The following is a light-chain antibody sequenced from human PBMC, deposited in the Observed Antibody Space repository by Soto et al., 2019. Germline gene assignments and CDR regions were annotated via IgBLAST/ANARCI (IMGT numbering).Light chain of an antibody. V-gene: IGKV3-20*01. CDR3: QQYGSSVKT. CDR2: TAS. CDR1: QSVSRNY. Sequence: EIVLTQSPGTLSLSPGEGATLSCRASQSVSRNYLAWYQQKPGQAPRLLIYTASRRATGIPDRFSGSGSGTDFTLTISRLEPEDSAVYYCQQYGSSVKTFGQGTKVDIK. J-gene: IGKJ1*01.